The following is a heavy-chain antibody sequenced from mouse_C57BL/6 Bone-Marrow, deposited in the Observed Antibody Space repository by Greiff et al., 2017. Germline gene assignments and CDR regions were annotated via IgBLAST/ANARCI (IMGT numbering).Heavy chain of an antibody. D-gene: IGHD4-1*01. J-gene: IGHJ4*01. Sequence: EVQVVESEGGLVQPGSSMKLSCTASGFTFSDYYMAWVRQVPEKGLEWVANINYDGSSTYYLDSLKSRFIISRDNAKNILYLQMSSLKSEDTATYYCARDRTGSMDYWGQGTSVTVSS. CDR2: INYDGSST. V-gene: IGHV5-16*01. CDR3: ARDRTGSMDY. CDR1: GFTFSDYY.